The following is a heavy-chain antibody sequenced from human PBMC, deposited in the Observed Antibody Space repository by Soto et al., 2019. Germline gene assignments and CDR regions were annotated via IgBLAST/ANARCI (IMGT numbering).Heavy chain of an antibody. D-gene: IGHD2-2*01. CDR2: IYYSGST. J-gene: IGHJ4*02. Sequence: LETLSLTCTVSGGSISSYHWSWIRQPPGKGLEWIGYIYYSGSTNYNPSLKSRVTISVDTSKNQFSLKLSSVTAADTAVYYCARMADIVVVPAATHFDYWGQGTLVTVSS. CDR3: ARMADIVVVPAATHFDY. V-gene: IGHV4-59*08. CDR1: GGSISSYH.